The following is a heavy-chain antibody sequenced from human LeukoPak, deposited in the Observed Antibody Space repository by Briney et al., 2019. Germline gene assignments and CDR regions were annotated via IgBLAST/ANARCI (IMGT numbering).Heavy chain of an antibody. J-gene: IGHJ4*02. D-gene: IGHD1-26*01. CDR2: IFHSGNT. V-gene: IGHV4-38-2*02. Sequence: SETLSLTCTVSGYSISSGYYWGWIRQPPGKGLEWIGSIFHSGNTYYSPSLPSRVTISDTSKNQFSLKLRSVTAADTAVYYCARLRGSFFDYWGQGTLVTVSS. CDR3: ARLRGSFFDY. CDR1: GYSISSGYY.